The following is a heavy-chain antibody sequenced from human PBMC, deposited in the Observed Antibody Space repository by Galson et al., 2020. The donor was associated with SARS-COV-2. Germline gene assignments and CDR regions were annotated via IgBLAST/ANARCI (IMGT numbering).Heavy chain of an antibody. CDR3: AAGGGTHLTXYNXYGXXV. CDR2: VSADNGHT. CDR1: GDTFSNYG. Sequence: ASVKVSCKASGDTFSNYGVTWVRQAPGQGLEWMGWVSADNGHTNYALQLQGRVSMTTDTSTRTTYMELRRLRSDDTAFYYCAAGGGTHLTXYNXYGXXVWGQGTAVTISS. D-gene: IGHD1-26*01. V-gene: IGHV1-18*01. J-gene: IGHJ6*02.